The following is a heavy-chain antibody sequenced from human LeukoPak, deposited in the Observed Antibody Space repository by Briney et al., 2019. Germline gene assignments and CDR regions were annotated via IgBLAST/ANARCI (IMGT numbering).Heavy chain of an antibody. V-gene: IGHV1-8*01. CDR2: MNPNSGNT. CDR3: ARGLPHYGSGSYPN. CDR1: GYTFTSYD. J-gene: IGHJ4*02. Sequence: GASVKVSCKASGYTFTSYDINWVRQATGQGLEWMGWMNPNSGNTGYAQKFQGRVTMTRNTSISTAYMEPSSLRSEDTAVYYCARGLPHYGSGSYPNWGQGTLVTVSS. D-gene: IGHD3-10*01.